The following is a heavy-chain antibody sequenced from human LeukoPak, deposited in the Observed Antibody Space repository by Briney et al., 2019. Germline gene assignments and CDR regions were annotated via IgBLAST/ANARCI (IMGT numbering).Heavy chain of an antibody. CDR2: IRYDGSNK. J-gene: IGHJ4*02. V-gene: IGHV3-30*02. CDR3: AKDGSFWYSSSWYYFDY. CDR1: GFTFSSYG. Sequence: GGSLRLSCAASGFTFSSYGMHWVRQAPGKGLEWVAFIRYDGSNKYYADPVKGRFTISRDNSKNTLYLQMNSLRAEDTAVYYCAKDGSFWYSSSWYYFDYWGQGTLVTVSS. D-gene: IGHD6-13*01.